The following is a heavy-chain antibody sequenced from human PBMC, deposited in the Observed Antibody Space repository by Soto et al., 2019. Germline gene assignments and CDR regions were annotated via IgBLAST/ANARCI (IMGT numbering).Heavy chain of an antibody. CDR1: GYTFIDYY. CDR3: ARGFYDSSGFFYAGWFGP. Sequence: ASVKVSRKASGYTFIDYYIHWLRQAPGQGPEWMGWIIPKSGDTKYSEKFQGRVAMTRDTSINTAYMEMTSLRSDDTAVYYCARGFYDSSGFFYAGWFGPWGQGTLVTVS. D-gene: IGHD3-22*01. CDR2: IIPKSGDT. J-gene: IGHJ5*02. V-gene: IGHV1-2*02.